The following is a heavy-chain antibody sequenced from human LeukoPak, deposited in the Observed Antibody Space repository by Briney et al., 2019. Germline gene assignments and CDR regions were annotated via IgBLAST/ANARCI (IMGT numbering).Heavy chain of an antibody. V-gene: IGHV5-10-1*01. CDR1: GYTFSNNW. CDR3: ARGLGWLDP. J-gene: IGHJ5*02. CDR2: INPSDSYT. Sequence: GESLKISCQDSGYTFSNNWITWVRQMPGKGLEWMGKINPSDSYTDYNPPFQGHVTISADKSIGTAYLQWSSLKASDTAIYYCARGLGWLDPWGQGTLVTVSS.